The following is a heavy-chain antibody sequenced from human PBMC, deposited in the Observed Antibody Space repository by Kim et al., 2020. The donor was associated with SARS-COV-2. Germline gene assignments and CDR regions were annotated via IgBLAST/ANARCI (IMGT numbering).Heavy chain of an antibody. D-gene: IGHD6-13*01. CDR1: GFTFSSYG. CDR3: AREDGGAAAAGGGDAFDI. V-gene: IGHV3-33*01. Sequence: GGSLRLSCAASGFTFSSYGMHWVRQAPGKGLEWVAVIWYDGSNKYYADSVKGRFTISRDNSKNTLYLQMNSLRAEDTAVYYCAREDGGAAAAGGGDAFDIWGQGTMVTVSS. CDR2: IWYDGSNK. J-gene: IGHJ3*02.